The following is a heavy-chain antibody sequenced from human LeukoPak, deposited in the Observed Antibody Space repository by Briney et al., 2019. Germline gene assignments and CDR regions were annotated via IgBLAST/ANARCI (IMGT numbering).Heavy chain of an antibody. J-gene: IGHJ4*02. Sequence: SETLSLTCTVSGGSISSSSHYWGWIRQPPGKGLEWIGSIYYSGSTYYNPSLESRVTISVDTSKNQFSLKVSSVAAADTAVYYCARRGASSSEEYWGQGTLVIVSS. D-gene: IGHD6-6*01. V-gene: IGHV4-39*01. CDR1: GGSISSSSHY. CDR3: ARRGASSSEEY. CDR2: IYYSGST.